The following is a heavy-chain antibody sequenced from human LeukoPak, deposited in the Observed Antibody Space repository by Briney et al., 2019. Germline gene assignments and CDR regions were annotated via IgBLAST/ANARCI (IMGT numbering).Heavy chain of an antibody. CDR3: ARGPVCSSASCYTDYYYYMDV. V-gene: IGHV3-30*01. Sequence: GGSLRLSCAASGFTFSSYAMHWVRQAPGKGLEWVAVISYDGSNKYYADSVKGRFTISRDNSKNTLYLQMNSLRADDTAVYYCARGPVCSSASCYTDYYYYMDVWGKGTTVIVSS. D-gene: IGHD2-2*02. J-gene: IGHJ6*03. CDR2: ISYDGSNK. CDR1: GFTFSSYA.